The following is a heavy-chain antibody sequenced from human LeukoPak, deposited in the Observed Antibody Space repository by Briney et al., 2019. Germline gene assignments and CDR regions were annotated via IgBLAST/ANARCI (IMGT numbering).Heavy chain of an antibody. J-gene: IGHJ6*03. CDR2: ISAYNGNA. V-gene: IGHV1-18*01. CDR3: ARDFARTSSPTYMDV. Sequence: ASVKVSCKASGYTFSSYGISWVRQAPGQGLEWMGWISAYNGNANYAQKLQGRITMTTDTSTSTAYMELRSLRSDDTAVYYCARDFARTSSPTYMDVWGKGTTVTVSS. D-gene: IGHD1-1*01. CDR1: GYTFSSYG.